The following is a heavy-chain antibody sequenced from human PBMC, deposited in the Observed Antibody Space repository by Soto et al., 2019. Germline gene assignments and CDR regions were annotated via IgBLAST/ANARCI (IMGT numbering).Heavy chain of an antibody. CDR3: TTYFGWFGELLNFT. J-gene: IGHJ4*02. CDR1: GFTFSSYA. Sequence: GGSLRLSCAASGFTFSSYAMHWVRQAPGKGLEWVGRIKSKTDGGTTDYAAPVKGRFTISRDDSKNTLYLQMNSLKTEDTAVYYCTTYFGWFGELLNFTWGQGTLVTVSS. CDR2: IKSKTDGGTT. V-gene: IGHV3-15*01. D-gene: IGHD3-10*01.